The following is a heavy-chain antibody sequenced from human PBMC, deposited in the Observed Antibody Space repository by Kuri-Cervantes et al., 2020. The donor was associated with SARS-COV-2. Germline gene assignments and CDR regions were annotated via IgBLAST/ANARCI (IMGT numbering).Heavy chain of an antibody. D-gene: IGHD2-2*01. CDR3: ARVRYCSSTSCSRGYYYYYMDV. Sequence: SETLSLTCTVSGGSISSGDYYWSWIRQPPGKGLEWIGYIYTSGSTNYNPSLKSRVTISVDTSKNQFSLKLSSVTAADTAVYYCARVRYCSSTSCSRGYYYYYMDVWGKGTTVTVSS. J-gene: IGHJ6*03. V-gene: IGHV4-30-4*08. CDR2: IYTSGST. CDR1: GGSISSGDYY.